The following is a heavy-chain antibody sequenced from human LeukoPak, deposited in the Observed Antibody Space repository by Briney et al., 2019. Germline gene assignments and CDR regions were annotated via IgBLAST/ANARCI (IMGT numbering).Heavy chain of an antibody. V-gene: IGHV4-30-4*01. J-gene: IGHJ3*02. CDR2: IYYSGST. CDR1: GGSISSGDYY. D-gene: IGHD3-16*01. Sequence: PSQTLSLTCTVSGGSISSGDYYWSWIRQPPGKGLEWIGYIYYSGSTYYNPSLKSRVTISVDTSKNQFSPKLSSVTAADTAVYYCARALSPCLGELCSDAFDIWGQGTMVTVSS. CDR3: ARALSPCLGELCSDAFDI.